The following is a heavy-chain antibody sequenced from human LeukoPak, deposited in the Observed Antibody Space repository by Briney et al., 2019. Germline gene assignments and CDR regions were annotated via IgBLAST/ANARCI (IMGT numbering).Heavy chain of an antibody. J-gene: IGHJ6*02. V-gene: IGHV3-11*04. CDR3: AVPPLSGTGSSRPLAGVDV. Sequence: GGSLRLSCAASKFTFSDHYMSWIRQAPGKGLEWVSYISTSGSTIYYADSVKGRFTISRDNAENSLFLQMNSLRAEDTAVYYCAVPPLSGTGSSRPLAGVDVWGQGTTVTVSS. CDR1: KFTFSDHY. D-gene: IGHD3-10*01. CDR2: ISTSGSTI.